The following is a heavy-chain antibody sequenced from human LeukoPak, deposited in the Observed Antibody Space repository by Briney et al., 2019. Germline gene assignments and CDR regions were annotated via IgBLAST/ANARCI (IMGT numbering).Heavy chain of an antibody. CDR1: GYTFTSYY. D-gene: IGHD3-22*01. Sequence: ASVKVSCKASGYTFTSYYMHWVRQAPGQGLEWMGLINPSGGSTSYAQKFQGRVTMTRDTSTSTVYMELSSLRSEDTAVYYCARDFEGPQTYYYDSSGYYPPGYWGQGTLVTVSS. J-gene: IGHJ4*02. CDR3: ARDFEGPQTYYYDSSGYYPPGY. CDR2: INPSGGST. V-gene: IGHV1-46*01.